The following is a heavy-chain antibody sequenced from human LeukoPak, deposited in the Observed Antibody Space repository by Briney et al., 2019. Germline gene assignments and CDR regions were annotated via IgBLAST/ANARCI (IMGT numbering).Heavy chain of an antibody. CDR2: INHSGST. V-gene: IGHV4-34*01. CDR1: GGSFSGYY. J-gene: IGHJ6*02. CDR3: ARASPRHYYYGMDV. Sequence: SETLSLTCAVYGGSFSGYYWSWIRQPPGKGLEWIGEINHSGSTNCNPSLKSRVTISVDTSKNQFSLKLSSVTAADTAVYYCARASPRHYYYGMDVWGQGTTVTVSS.